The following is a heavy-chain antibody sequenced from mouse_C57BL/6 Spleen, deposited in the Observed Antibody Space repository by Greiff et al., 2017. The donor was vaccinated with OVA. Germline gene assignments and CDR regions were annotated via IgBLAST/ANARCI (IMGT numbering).Heavy chain of an antibody. V-gene: IGHV1-15*01. CDR3: TRAYYSNYGDYAMDY. Sequence: VQLQQSGAELVRPGASVTLSCKASGYTFTDYEMHWVKQTPVHGLEWIGAIDPETGGTAYNQKFKGKAILTADKSSSTAYMELRSLTSEDSAVYYCTRAYYSNYGDYAMDYWGQGTSVTVSS. CDR2: IDPETGGT. D-gene: IGHD2-5*01. CDR1: GYTFTDYE. J-gene: IGHJ4*01.